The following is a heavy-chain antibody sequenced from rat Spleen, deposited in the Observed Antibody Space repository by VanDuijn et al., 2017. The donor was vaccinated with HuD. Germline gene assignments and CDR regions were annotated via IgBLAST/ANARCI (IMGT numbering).Heavy chain of an antibody. Sequence: EVQLVESDGGLVQPGRSLKLSCAASGFTFSNYGMAWVRQAPTKGLEWVATISYGGSNTYSRDSVKGRFTISRDNDKSTLHLQMDSLRSEDTATYYCTTWDYYDNRFDYWGQGVMVTVSS. CDR1: GFTFSNYG. V-gene: IGHV5-29*01. J-gene: IGHJ2*01. D-gene: IGHD1-6*01. CDR3: TTWDYYDNRFDY. CDR2: ISYGGSNT.